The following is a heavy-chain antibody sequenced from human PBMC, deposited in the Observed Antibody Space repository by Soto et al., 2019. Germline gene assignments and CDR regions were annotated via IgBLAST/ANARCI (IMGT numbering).Heavy chain of an antibody. CDR1: GGTFSSYA. V-gene: IGHV1-69*12. CDR3: ARDRGYCSGGSCRNWFDP. D-gene: IGHD2-15*01. CDR2: IIPIFGTA. Sequence: QVQLVQSGAEVKKPGSSVKVSCKASGGTFSSYAISWVRQAPGQGLEWMGGIIPIFGTANYAQKFQGRVTITADESTSPAYMELGSLRSEDTAVYYCARDRGYCSGGSCRNWFDPWGQGTLVTVSS. J-gene: IGHJ5*02.